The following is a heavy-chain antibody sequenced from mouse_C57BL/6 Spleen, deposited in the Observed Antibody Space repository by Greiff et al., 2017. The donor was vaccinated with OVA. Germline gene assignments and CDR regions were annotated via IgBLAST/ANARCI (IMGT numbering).Heavy chain of an antibody. CDR2: IRLKSDNYAT. J-gene: IGHJ3*01. Sequence: EVHLVESGGGLVQPGGSMKLSCVASGFTFSNYWMNWVRQSPEKGLEWVAQIRLKSDNYATHYAESVKGRFTISRDDSKSSVYLQMNNLRAEDTGIYYCTAAGSSLFAYWGQGTLVTVSA. CDR3: TAAGSSLFAY. V-gene: IGHV6-3*01. CDR1: GFTFSNYW. D-gene: IGHD1-1*01.